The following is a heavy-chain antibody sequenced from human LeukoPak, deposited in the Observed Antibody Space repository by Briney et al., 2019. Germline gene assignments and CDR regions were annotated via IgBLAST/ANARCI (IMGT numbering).Heavy chain of an antibody. Sequence: PGGSLRLSCAASGFTFSSYAMSWVRQAPGKALEGVSAISGSGGSTDYADSVKGRYTISRDNSKNPLYLQMNSLSAEDTAVYYGAKEYGYRSPYDYWGQGTLVTVSS. J-gene: IGHJ4*02. CDR1: GFTFSSYA. V-gene: IGHV3-23*01. D-gene: IGHD6-19*01. CDR2: ISGSGGST. CDR3: AKEYGYRSPYDY.